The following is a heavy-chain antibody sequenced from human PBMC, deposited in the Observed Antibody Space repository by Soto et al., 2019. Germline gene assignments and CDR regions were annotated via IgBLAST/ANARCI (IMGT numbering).Heavy chain of an antibody. J-gene: IGHJ4*02. V-gene: IGHV3-23*01. CDR1: GFTFSSYA. CDR2: ISGSGGST. D-gene: IGHD5-12*01. CDR3: AKPQIRGYSGYDPRVPPYQLDY. Sequence: GGSLRLSCAASGFTFSSYAMSWVRQAPGKGLEWVSAISGSGGSTYYADSVKGRFTISRDNSKNTLYLQMNSLRAEDTAVYYCAKPQIRGYSGYDPRVPPYQLDYWGQGTLVTVSS.